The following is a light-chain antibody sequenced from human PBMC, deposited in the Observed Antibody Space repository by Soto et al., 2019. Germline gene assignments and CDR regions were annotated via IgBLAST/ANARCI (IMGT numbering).Light chain of an antibody. CDR1: SSDVGGYNY. CDR3: SSYTSSSTPLV. CDR2: EVS. Sequence: QSALTQPASVSGSPGQSITISCTGTSSDVGGYNYVSWYQQHPGKATKLMIYEVSNRPSGVSNRFSGSKSGNTASLTISGLQAQDEADYCCSSYTSSSTPLVFGTGTKVTVL. V-gene: IGLV2-14*01. J-gene: IGLJ1*01.